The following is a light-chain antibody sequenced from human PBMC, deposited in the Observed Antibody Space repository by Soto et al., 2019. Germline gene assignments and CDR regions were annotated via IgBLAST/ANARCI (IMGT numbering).Light chain of an antibody. CDR1: QGIRSD. CDR2: NAS. Sequence: IPMTQSPSSSSASVGDRVTITCRASQGIRSDLGWYQQKPGEVPRLLIYNASTLQSGVPSRFSGSASGAVFTLTISSLQPEDSATYYCLHDYNYPQTFGQGTKVEIK. CDR3: LHDYNYPQT. V-gene: IGKV1-6*01. J-gene: IGKJ1*01.